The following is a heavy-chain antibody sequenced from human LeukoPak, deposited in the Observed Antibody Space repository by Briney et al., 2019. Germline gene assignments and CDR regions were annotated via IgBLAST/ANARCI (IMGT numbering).Heavy chain of an antibody. V-gene: IGHV5-51*01. CDR1: GYNFTTYW. J-gene: IGHJ3*02. Sequence: GESLKISCEASGYNFTTYWIGWVRQMPGKGLEWMGIIFPGDSDTRYSPSFQGQVTISADKSRSTAFLQWSSLKASDTAMYYCARDTHDYGDYSAAFDIWGQGTMVTVSS. CDR3: ARDTHDYGDYSAAFDI. CDR2: IFPGDSDT. D-gene: IGHD4-17*01.